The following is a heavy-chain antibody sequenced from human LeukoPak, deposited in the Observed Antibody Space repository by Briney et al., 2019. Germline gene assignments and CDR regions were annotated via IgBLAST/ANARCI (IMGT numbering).Heavy chain of an antibody. CDR1: GGTFSSYA. CDR2: IIPIFGTA. J-gene: IGHJ4*02. V-gene: IGHV1-69*06. Sequence: ASVKVSCKASGGTFSSYAISWVRQAPGQGLEWMGGIIPIFGTANYAQKFQGRVTITADKSTSTAYMELSSLRSEDTAVYYCASLLTYYYDSSGYAGDYWGQGTLVTVSS. CDR3: ASLLTYYYDSSGYAGDY. D-gene: IGHD3-22*01.